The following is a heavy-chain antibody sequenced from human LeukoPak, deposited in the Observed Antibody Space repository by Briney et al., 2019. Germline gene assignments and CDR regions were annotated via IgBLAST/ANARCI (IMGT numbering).Heavy chain of an antibody. CDR1: GGSISSYY. V-gene: IGHV4-59*01. CDR3: ARHTMAYFEY. D-gene: IGHD3-10*01. CDR2: IYYSGST. Sequence: PSETLSLTCTVSGGSISSYYWSWIRQPPGKGLEWIGYIYYSGSTNYNPSLKSRVTISVDTSKNQFSLKLSSVTAADTAVYYCARHTMAYFEYWGQGTLVTVSS. J-gene: IGHJ4*02.